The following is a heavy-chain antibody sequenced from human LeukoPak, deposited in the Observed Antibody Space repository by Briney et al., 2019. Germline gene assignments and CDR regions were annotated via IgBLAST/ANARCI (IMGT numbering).Heavy chain of an antibody. Sequence: ASVKVSCKASGYTFTGYYMHWVRQAPGQGLEWMGWINPNSGGTNYAQKFQGRVTMPRDTSISTAYMELSRLRSDDTAVYYCARDLLQTTGYSYGYYEGPFDYWGQGTLVTVSS. CDR3: ARDLLQTTGYSYGYYEGPFDY. CDR1: GYTFTGYY. D-gene: IGHD5-18*01. CDR2: INPNSGGT. V-gene: IGHV1-2*02. J-gene: IGHJ4*02.